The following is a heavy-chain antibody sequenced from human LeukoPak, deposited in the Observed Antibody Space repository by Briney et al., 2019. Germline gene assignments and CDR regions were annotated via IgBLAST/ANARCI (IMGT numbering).Heavy chain of an antibody. CDR3: AAAGGASYYYGMDV. J-gene: IGHJ6*02. CDR1: GGSISSCSYY. D-gene: IGHD6-13*01. CDR2: IYTSGST. Sequence: SETLSLTCTVSGGSISSCSYYWSWIRQPAGKGLEWIGRIYTSGSTNYNPSLKSRVTISVDTSKNQFSLKLSSVTAADTAVYYCAAAGGASYYYGMDVWGQGTTVTVSS. V-gene: IGHV4-61*02.